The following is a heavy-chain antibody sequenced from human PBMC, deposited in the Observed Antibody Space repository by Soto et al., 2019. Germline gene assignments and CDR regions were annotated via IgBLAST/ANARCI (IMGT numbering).Heavy chain of an antibody. V-gene: IGHV4-4*02. CDR3: ARGLQQLVPPLY. CDR2: ISHTGTT. J-gene: IGHJ4*02. D-gene: IGHD6-13*01. Sequence: PSETLSLTCAVSGDSISGSQWWSWVRLPPGKGLEWIGEISHTGTTNYNPSLKSRVTMSVDTSKNQFSLKLSSVTAADTAAYYCARGLQQLVPPLYWGQGTLVTVSS. CDR1: GDSISGSQW.